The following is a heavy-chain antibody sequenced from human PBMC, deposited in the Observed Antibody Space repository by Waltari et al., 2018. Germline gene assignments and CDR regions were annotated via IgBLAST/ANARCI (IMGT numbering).Heavy chain of an antibody. V-gene: IGHV4-39*07. CDR3: ARGRTVTATGDY. J-gene: IGHJ4*02. D-gene: IGHD4-4*01. CDR2: IYYSGST. CDR1: GGSISSSSYY. Sequence: QLQLQESGPGLVKPSETLSLTCTVSGGSISSSSYYWGWIRQPPGKGLEWIGSIYYSGSTYYNPSLKSRVTISVDTSKNQFSLKLSSVTAADTAVYYCARGRTVTATGDYWGQGTLVTVSS.